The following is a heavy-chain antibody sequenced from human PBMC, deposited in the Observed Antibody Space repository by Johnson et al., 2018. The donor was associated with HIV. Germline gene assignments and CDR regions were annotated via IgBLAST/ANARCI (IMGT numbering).Heavy chain of an antibody. D-gene: IGHD3-10*01. V-gene: IGHV3-30-3*01. Sequence: QVQLVESGGGLVQPGGSLRLSCAASGFTFSSYAMHWVRQAPGKGLEWVAVISFDGNNKYYADSVKGRFTILRDNSKNTLYLQMNSLRVEDTAVYYCARGAMVRGVIPGDAFDIWGQGTMVTVSS. CDR1: GFTFSSYA. CDR3: ARGAMVRGVIPGDAFDI. J-gene: IGHJ3*02. CDR2: ISFDGNNK.